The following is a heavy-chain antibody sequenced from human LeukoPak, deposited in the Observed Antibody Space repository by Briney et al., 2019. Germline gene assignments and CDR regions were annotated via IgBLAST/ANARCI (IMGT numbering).Heavy chain of an antibody. CDR1: GFTFSSYA. J-gene: IGHJ4*02. D-gene: IGHD4-11*01. V-gene: IGHV3-23*01. CDR3: AKGLTTHDY. Sequence: GGSLRLSCAASGFTFSSYAMSWVRQAPGKGLEWVSTIRYGADSAYYADSVKGRFTTSRDNSKNTVYLQMNSLRVDDTAVYYCAKGLTTHDYWGQGTLVTVSS. CDR2: IRYGADSA.